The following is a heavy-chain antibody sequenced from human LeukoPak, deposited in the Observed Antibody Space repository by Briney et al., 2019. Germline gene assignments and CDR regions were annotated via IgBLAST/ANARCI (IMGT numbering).Heavy chain of an antibody. Sequence: ASVKVSCKTSGYTFSTYAMHWVRQAPGQRLEWMGRIIPILGIANYAQKFQGRVTITADKSTSTAYMELSSLRSEDTAVYYCARDPGIGYSSGWYGTLGNAFDIWGQGTMVTVSS. CDR1: GYTFSTYA. D-gene: IGHD6-19*01. V-gene: IGHV1-69*04. CDR3: ARDPGIGYSSGWYGTLGNAFDI. J-gene: IGHJ3*02. CDR2: IIPILGIA.